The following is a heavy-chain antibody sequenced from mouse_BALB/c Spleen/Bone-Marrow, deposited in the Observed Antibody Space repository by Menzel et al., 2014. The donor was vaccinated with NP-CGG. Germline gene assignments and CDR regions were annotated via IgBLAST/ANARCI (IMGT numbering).Heavy chain of an antibody. CDR1: GYTFTSYW. J-gene: IGHJ4*01. V-gene: IGHV1-69*02. D-gene: IGHD2-4*01. Sequence: QVQLQQSGAELVKPGAPVKLSCKASGYTFTSYWMNWVKQRPGRGLEWIGRIDPSDSETHYNQKSKDKATLTVDKSSSTAYIQLSSLTSEDSAVYYCARFPIYYDSGGAMDYWGQGTSVTVSS. CDR2: IDPSDSET. CDR3: ARFPIYYDSGGAMDY.